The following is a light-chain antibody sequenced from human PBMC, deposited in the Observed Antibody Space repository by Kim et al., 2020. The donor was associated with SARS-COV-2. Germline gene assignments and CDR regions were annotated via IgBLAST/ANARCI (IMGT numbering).Light chain of an antibody. CDR1: SLRSYY. V-gene: IGLV3-19*01. Sequence: SSELTQDPAVSVALGQTVRITCQGDSLRSYYASWYQQKPGQAPVLVIYDKNNRPSGIPDRLSGSSSGNTASSTITGAQAEDEADYYCNSRDSSGNHWVFGGGTQLTVL. J-gene: IGLJ3*02. CDR2: DKN. CDR3: NSRDSSGNHWV.